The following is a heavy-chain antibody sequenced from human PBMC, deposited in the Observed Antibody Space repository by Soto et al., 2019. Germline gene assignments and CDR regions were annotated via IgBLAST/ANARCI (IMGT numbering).Heavy chain of an antibody. CDR1: GGSFSGYY. Sequence: SETLPVTCAVDGGSFSGYYWSWIRQPPGKGLEWIGEINHSGSTNYNPSLKSRVTISVDTSKNQFSLKLSSVTAADTAVYYCADITMVRGVTPTGSWGQGTLVTVSS. CDR3: ADITMVRGVTPTGS. V-gene: IGHV4-34*01. D-gene: IGHD3-10*01. J-gene: IGHJ4*02. CDR2: INHSGST.